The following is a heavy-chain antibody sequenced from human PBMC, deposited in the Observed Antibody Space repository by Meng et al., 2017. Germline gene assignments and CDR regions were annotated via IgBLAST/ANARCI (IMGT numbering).Heavy chain of an antibody. Sequence: QNALKAPALTGAQTTTTLALTCYFAGLSLSTSGGGVGWIRQPPGKALEWLALIYWDDDKRYSPSLKSRLTITKDTSKNQVVLTMTNMDPVDTATYYCAHCLYSSSCDYWGQGTLVTVSS. CDR3: AHCLYSSSCDY. CDR2: IYWDDDK. D-gene: IGHD6-13*01. V-gene: IGHV2-5*02. J-gene: IGHJ4*02. CDR1: GLSLSTSGGG.